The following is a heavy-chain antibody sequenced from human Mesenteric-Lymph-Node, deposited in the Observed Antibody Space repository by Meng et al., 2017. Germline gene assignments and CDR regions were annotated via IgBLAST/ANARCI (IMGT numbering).Heavy chain of an antibody. D-gene: IGHD3-22*01. V-gene: IGHV3-13*03. J-gene: IGHJ1*01. CDR2: IGTAGDT. CDR3: AREGHDSSGYWAAEYFQH. Sequence: GESLKISCAACGFTFSSYDMNWVRQVTGKGLEWVSAIGTAGDTYYPGSVKGQFTISRENVKNSLYLQMNSLRAGDTAVYYCAREGHDSSGYWAAEYFQHWGQGTLVTVSS. CDR1: GFTFSSYD.